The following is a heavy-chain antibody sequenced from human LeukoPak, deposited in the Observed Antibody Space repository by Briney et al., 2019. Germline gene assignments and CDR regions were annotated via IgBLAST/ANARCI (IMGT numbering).Heavy chain of an antibody. CDR1: GGTFSSYA. V-gene: IGHV1-69*04. CDR3: ARDWRVGELPYYYYYYGMDV. J-gene: IGHJ6*02. CDR2: IIPILGIA. Sequence: ASVKVSCKASGGTFSSYAISWVRQAPGQGLEWMGRIIPILGIANYAQKFQGRVTITADKSTSTAYMELSSLRSEDTAVYYCARDWRVGELPYYYYYYGMDVWGQGTTVTVSS. D-gene: IGHD3-10*01.